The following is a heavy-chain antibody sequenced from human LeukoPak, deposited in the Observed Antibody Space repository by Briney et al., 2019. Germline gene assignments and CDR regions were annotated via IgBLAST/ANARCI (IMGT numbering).Heavy chain of an antibody. Sequence: IPSGTLSLTCAVSGDSISSSNWWSWVRQPPGKGLEWIGEIYHSGSTNYNPSLKSRVTISVDKSKNHFSLKLSSVTAADTAIYYCARSRDTTNYYGMDVWGQGTTVTVSS. CDR3: ARSRDTTNYYGMDV. V-gene: IGHV4-4*02. CDR1: GDSISSSNW. D-gene: IGHD1-26*01. J-gene: IGHJ6*02. CDR2: IYHSGST.